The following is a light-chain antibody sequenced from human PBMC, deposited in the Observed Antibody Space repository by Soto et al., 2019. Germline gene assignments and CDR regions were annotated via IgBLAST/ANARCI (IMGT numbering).Light chain of an antibody. CDR1: QSISSY. Sequence: DIQMTQSPSSLSASVGDRVTITCRASQSISSYLNWYQQKPGKAPKLLIYAASSLQSGVPSRFSGSVSGTDFTLTISSLQPEDFATYYCPQSYSTLWTFGQGTKVEIK. CDR3: PQSYSTLWT. J-gene: IGKJ1*01. V-gene: IGKV1-39*01. CDR2: AAS.